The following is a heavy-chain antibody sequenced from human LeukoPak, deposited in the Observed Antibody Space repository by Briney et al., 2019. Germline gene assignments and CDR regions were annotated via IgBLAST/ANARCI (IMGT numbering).Heavy chain of an antibody. CDR1: GGSISSYY. V-gene: IGHV4-59*01. CDR3: ARDGGSYWNWFDP. CDR2: IYYSGRT. J-gene: IGHJ5*02. D-gene: IGHD1-26*01. Sequence: SETLSLTCSVSGGSISSYYWNWIRQPPGKGLEWIGHIYYSGRTNYNPSLKSRVTISVDTSKNQFSLKLTSVTAADTAVYYCARDGGSYWNWFDPWGQGTLVTVSS.